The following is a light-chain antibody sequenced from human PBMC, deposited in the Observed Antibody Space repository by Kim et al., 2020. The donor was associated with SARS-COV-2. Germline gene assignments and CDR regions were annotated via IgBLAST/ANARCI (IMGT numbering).Light chain of an antibody. CDR2: SNY. V-gene: IGLV1-47*02. CDR1: SSNVGSNH. CDR3: AAWDDTLRGRV. J-gene: IGLJ3*02. Sequence: QSVLTQPPSASGSPGQRVTISCSGSSSNVGSNHVSWYQQFPGTAPKLLIYSNYQRPSGVPDRFSGSKSATSASLAISGLRSEDEADYYCAAWDDTLRGRVFGGGTQLTVL.